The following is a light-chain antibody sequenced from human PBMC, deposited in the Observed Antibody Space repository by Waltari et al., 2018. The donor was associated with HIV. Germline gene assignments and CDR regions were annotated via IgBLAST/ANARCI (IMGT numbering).Light chain of an antibody. Sequence: SYELTQPPSVSVSPGQTARITCSGDALPKKYAYWYQQKSGQAPVLVIYEDSKRPSGIPDGFSGSSSGKMATLTINGAQVEDEADYYCYSTDSSANHWVFGVGTELTVL. CDR3: YSTDSSANHWV. V-gene: IGLV3-10*01. J-gene: IGLJ3*02. CDR2: EDS. CDR1: ALPKKY.